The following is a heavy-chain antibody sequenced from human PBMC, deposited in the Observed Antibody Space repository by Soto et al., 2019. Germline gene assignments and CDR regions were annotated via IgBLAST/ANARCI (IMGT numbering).Heavy chain of an antibody. Sequence: QVQLVESGGDVVQPGRSLRLSCAASGLTFSSYAMHWVRQAPGKGLEGVAVISYDGSNKYYADSVKGRFTISRDNSKITVYVEMNSLRAGDRAVYYCAGDWNYFDFWGQGTLVTVSS. CDR1: GLTFSSYA. CDR2: ISYDGSNK. J-gene: IGHJ4*02. V-gene: IGHV3-30-3*01. D-gene: IGHD1-1*01. CDR3: AGDWNYFDF.